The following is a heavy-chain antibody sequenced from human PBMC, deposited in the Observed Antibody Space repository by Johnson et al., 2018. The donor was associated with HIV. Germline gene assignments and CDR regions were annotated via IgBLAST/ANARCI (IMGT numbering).Heavy chain of an antibody. CDR3: ATPQEGYSAFDI. CDR1: GFTFSSYG. D-gene: IGHD2-15*01. CDR2: ISYDGSNK. V-gene: IGHV3-30*03. J-gene: IGHJ3*02. Sequence: QVQLVESGGGLVQPGGSLRLSCVVSGFTFSSYGMHWVRQAPGKGLEWVAVISYDGSNKYYADSVKGRFTISRDNSKNTLYLQMNSLRAEDTAVYYCATPQEGYSAFDIWGQGTMVTVSS.